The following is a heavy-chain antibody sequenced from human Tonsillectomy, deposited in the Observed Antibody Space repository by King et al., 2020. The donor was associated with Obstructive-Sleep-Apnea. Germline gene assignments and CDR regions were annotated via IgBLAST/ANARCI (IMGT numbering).Heavy chain of an antibody. Sequence: QLQESGPGLVKPSETLSLTCTVSGGSIITYYWSWIRQPPGKGLEWIGHIYYNGSTNYNPSLKSRVTISVDTSKNQFSLQLSSVTAADTALYYCARPVPYGEDFDSWGQGTLVTVSS. V-gene: IGHV4-59*08. CDR1: GGSIITYY. CDR3: ARPVPYGEDFDS. J-gene: IGHJ4*02. D-gene: IGHD4-17*01. CDR2: IYYNGST.